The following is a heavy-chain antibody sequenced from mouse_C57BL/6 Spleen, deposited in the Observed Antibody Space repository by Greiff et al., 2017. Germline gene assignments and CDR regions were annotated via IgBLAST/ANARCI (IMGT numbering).Heavy chain of an antibody. CDR1: GYTFTSYW. D-gene: IGHD2-5*01. J-gene: IGHJ2*01. V-gene: IGHV1-5*01. CDR3: TRGDYSNFFDY. CDR2: IYPGNSDT. Sequence: EVQLQQSGTVLARPGASVKMSCKTSGYTFTSYWMHWVKQRPGQGLEWLGAIYPGNSDTSYNQKFKGKAKLTAVTSASTAYMELSSLTNEDSAVYYCTRGDYSNFFDYWGQGTTLTVSS.